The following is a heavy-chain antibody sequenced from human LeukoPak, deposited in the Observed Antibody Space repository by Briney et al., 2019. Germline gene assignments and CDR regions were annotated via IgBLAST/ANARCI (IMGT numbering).Heavy chain of an antibody. V-gene: IGHV3-30-3*01. J-gene: IGHJ4*02. Sequence: GGSLRLSCAASGFTFSSYAMHWVRQAPGKGLEWVAVISYDGSNKYYADSVKGRFTISRDNSKNTLYLQMNSLRAEDTAVYYCARDAGTGYFDYWGQGTLVTVSS. D-gene: IGHD1-1*01. CDR2: ISYDGSNK. CDR1: GFTFSSYA. CDR3: ARDAGTGYFDY.